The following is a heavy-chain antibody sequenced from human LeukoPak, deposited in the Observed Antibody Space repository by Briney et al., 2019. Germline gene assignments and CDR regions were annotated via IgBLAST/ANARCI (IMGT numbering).Heavy chain of an antibody. Sequence: SETLSLTCTVSGGSISSSNYYWGWIRQPPGTGLEWIGSIYYSGNTYYNPSLKSRVTISVDTSKNQFSLKLRSVTAADTAVYYCARPKSRLSWFDPWGQGTLVTVSS. J-gene: IGHJ5*02. CDR2: IYYSGNT. V-gene: IGHV4-39*01. CDR3: ARPKSRLSWFDP. CDR1: GGSISSSNYY.